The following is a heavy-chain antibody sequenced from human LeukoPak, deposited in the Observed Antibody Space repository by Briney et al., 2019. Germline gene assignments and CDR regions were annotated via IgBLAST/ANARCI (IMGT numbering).Heavy chain of an antibody. CDR2: ISGSGGST. Sequence: GGSLRLSCAASGFTFSSYAMSWVRQAPGKGLEWVSTISGSGGSTYYADSVKGRFTVSRDNSKNTLYLQMNSLRAEDTAVYYCAKDPLTMIVVVILDYWGQGTLVTVSS. D-gene: IGHD3-22*01. CDR1: GFTFSSYA. V-gene: IGHV3-23*01. J-gene: IGHJ4*02. CDR3: AKDPLTMIVVVILDY.